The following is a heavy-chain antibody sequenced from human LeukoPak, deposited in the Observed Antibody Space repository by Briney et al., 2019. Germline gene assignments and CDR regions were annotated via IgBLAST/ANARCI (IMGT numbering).Heavy chain of an antibody. CDR3: ARQKLDYYDSSGYYASDFDY. CDR2: IYHSGST. Sequence: SETLSLTCAVSGYSISSGYYWGWIRQPPGKGLEWIGSIYHSGSTYYNPPLKSRVTISVDTSKNQFSLKLSSVTAADTAVYYCARQKLDYYDSSGYYASDFDYWGQGTLVTVSS. J-gene: IGHJ4*02. D-gene: IGHD3-22*01. V-gene: IGHV4-38-2*01. CDR1: GYSISSGYY.